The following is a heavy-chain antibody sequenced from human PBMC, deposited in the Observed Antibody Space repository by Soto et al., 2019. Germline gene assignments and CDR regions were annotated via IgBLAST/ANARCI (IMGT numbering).Heavy chain of an antibody. J-gene: IGHJ5*02. V-gene: IGHV4-4*02. CDR2: IYHSGST. CDR3: ARSYMVRGVANWFDP. CDR1: GGSISSSNW. Sequence: QVQLQESGPGLVKPSGTLSLTCAVSGGSISSSNWWSWVRQPPGKGLEWIGEIYHSGSTNYNPSLKSRVTISVDKSTNHFSLKLSSLTAADTAVYYCARSYMVRGVANWFDPWGQGTLVTVSS. D-gene: IGHD3-10*01.